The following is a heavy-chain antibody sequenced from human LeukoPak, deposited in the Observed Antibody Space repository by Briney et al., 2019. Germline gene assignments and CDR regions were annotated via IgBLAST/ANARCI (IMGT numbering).Heavy chain of an antibody. D-gene: IGHD3-22*01. CDR2: INPSGGST. Sequence: ASVKVSCKASGYTFTSYYMHWVRQAPGQGLEWMGIINPSGGSTSYAQKLQGRVTMTRDMSTSTVYMELSSLRSEDTAVYYCARGRDSSGYYESWFDPWGQGTLVTVSS. V-gene: IGHV1-46*01. CDR3: ARGRDSSGYYESWFDP. J-gene: IGHJ5*02. CDR1: GYTFTSYY.